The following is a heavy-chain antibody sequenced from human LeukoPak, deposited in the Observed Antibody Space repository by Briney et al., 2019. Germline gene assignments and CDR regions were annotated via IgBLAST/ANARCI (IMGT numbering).Heavy chain of an antibody. CDR2: ISISGTKT. J-gene: IGHJ4*02. V-gene: IGHV3-23*01. D-gene: IGHD5-12*01. Sequence: PGGSLRLSCAASEFDFSTHAMTWVRQAPGKGLEWVSAISISGTKTYYADSVKGRFTISRDNSKNTLYLQMYSLRAEDTAVYYCAKSYNGYESKPDYWGQGTLVTVSS. CDR3: AKSYNGYESKPDY. CDR1: EFDFSTHA.